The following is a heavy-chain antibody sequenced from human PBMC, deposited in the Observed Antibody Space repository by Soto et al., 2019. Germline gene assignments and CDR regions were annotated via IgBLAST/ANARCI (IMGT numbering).Heavy chain of an antibody. V-gene: IGHV3-21*06. J-gene: IGHJ4*02. CDR2: ISSTTNYI. Sequence: GGLLRRPWTAAWVTFSMYSMNLFRQAPGKGLEWVSSISSTTNYIYYGDSMKGRFTISRDNAKNSLYLEMNSLRAEDTAVYYCARESEDLTSNFDYWGQGTLVTVSS. CDR3: ARESEDLTSNFDY. CDR1: WVTFSMYS.